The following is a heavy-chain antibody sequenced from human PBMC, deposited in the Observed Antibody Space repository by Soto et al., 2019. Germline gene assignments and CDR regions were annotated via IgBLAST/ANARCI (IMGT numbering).Heavy chain of an antibody. Sequence: QVQLVQSGAEVKKPGASVKVSCKASGYTFTSYGISWVRQAPGQGLEWMGWISAYNGNTNYAQKLEGRVTMTTDTSTSTAYMELRSLRSDDTAVYYCARFMADYDDSSGYYASAWGQGSLVTVSS. CDR3: ARFMADYDDSSGYYASA. CDR1: GYTFTSYG. V-gene: IGHV1-18*01. J-gene: IGHJ5*02. CDR2: ISAYNGNT. D-gene: IGHD3-22*01.